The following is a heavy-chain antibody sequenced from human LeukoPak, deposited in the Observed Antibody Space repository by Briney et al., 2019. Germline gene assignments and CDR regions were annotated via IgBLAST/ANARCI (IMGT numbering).Heavy chain of an antibody. J-gene: IGHJ6*02. CDR1: GGSISSYY. CDR3: ARDRRGYSYGFDDYYYYGMDV. CDR2: IYYSGST. D-gene: IGHD5-18*01. V-gene: IGHV4-59*01. Sequence: SETLSLTCTVTGGSISSYYWSWIRQPPGKGLEGIGYIYYSGSTNYNPSLKSRVTISVDTSKNQFSLKLSSVTAADTAVYYCARDRRGYSYGFDDYYYYGMDVWGQGTTVTVSS.